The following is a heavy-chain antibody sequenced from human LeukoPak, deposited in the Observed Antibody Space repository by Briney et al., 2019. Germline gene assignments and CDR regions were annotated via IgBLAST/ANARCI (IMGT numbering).Heavy chain of an antibody. CDR1: GFTFTTYW. CDR3: AKVDDFWSGYADY. V-gene: IGHV3-74*01. J-gene: IGHJ4*02. D-gene: IGHD3-3*01. CDR2: INSDGSIT. Sequence: GGSLRLSCAASGFTFTTYWMHWVRQAPGKGLVWVSHINSDGSITGYADSVKGRFTISRDNSKNTLYLQMNSLRAEDTAVYYCAKVDDFWSGYADYWGQGTLVTVSS.